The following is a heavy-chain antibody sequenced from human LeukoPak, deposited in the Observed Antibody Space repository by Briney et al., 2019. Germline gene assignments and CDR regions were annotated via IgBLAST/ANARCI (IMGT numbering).Heavy chain of an antibody. Sequence: PGGSLRLSCAASGFTFSAYWVHWVRQAPGKGLVLVSRINSDGSSTSYADSVKGRFTISRDNAKNTLYLQMNSLRAEDTAVYYCTSKTTDYYDSSGVGGYWGQGTLVTVSS. CDR1: GFTFSAYW. CDR2: INSDGSST. CDR3: TSKTTDYYDSSGVGGY. D-gene: IGHD3-22*01. J-gene: IGHJ4*02. V-gene: IGHV3-74*01.